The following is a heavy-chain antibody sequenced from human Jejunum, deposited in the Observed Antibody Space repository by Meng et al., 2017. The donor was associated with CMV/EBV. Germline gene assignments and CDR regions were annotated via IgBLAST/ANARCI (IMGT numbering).Heavy chain of an antibody. CDR3: GHRHRRSCFDH. CDR1: AFSLSTSGVG. J-gene: IGHJ4*02. D-gene: IGHD2-15*01. Sequence: NESGATLVRRTQNITLTGTLSAFSLSTSGVGCGWTRQPPGKALELLALIDYDDDTHNSPSLKNRLSVTNDTSKNQVLITLRNIDTVDSYRYNSGHRHRRSCFDHWGQGALVTVSS. V-gene: IGHV2-5*02. CDR2: IDYDDDT.